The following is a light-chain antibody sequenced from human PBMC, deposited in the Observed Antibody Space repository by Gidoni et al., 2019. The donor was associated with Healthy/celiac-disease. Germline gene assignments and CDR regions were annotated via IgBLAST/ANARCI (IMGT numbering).Light chain of an antibody. CDR3: MQALQSWT. CDR2: LGS. Sequence: IVMTQSPLSLPVTPGEPASISCRSSQSLLHSNGYNYLDWYLQKPGQSPQLLIYLGSNRASGVPDRFSGSGSGTDFTLKISRVEAEDVGVYYGMQALQSWTFGQGTKVEIK. V-gene: IGKV2-28*01. CDR1: QSLLHSNGYNY. J-gene: IGKJ1*01.